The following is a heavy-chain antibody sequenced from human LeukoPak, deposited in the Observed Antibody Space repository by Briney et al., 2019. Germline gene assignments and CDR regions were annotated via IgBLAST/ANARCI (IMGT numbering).Heavy chain of an antibody. J-gene: IGHJ4*02. CDR2: ISGSGGST. D-gene: IGHD3-16*01. Sequence: GGSLRLSCAASGFIFSNYGMSWVRQAPGKGLEWVSAISGSGGSTYYADSVKGRFTISRDNAKNTLYLQMNSLRDEDTAAFYCARSRYDYIWGIDYWGQGTLVTISS. CDR3: ARSRYDYIWGIDY. CDR1: GFIFSNYG. V-gene: IGHV3-23*01.